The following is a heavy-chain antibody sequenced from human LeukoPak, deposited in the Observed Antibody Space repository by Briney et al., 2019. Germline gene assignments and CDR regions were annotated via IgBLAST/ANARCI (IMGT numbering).Heavy chain of an antibody. V-gene: IGHV1-69*06. Sequence: SVKVSCKASGGTFSSYAISWVRQAPGQGLEWMGGIIPIFGTANYAQKFQGRVTITADKSTSTAYMEPSSLRSEDTAVYYCARVRDSGSYYPSPGEFDPWGQGTLVTVSS. D-gene: IGHD1-26*01. J-gene: IGHJ5*02. CDR3: ARVRDSGSYYPSPGEFDP. CDR1: GGTFSSYA. CDR2: IIPIFGTA.